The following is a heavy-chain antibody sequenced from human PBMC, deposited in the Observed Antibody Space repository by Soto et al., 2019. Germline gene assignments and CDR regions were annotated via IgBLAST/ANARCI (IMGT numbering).Heavy chain of an antibody. CDR2: IYWDDDK. CDR3: AHSVDIVATIQNCFDY. J-gene: IGHJ4*02. V-gene: IGHV2-5*02. CDR1: GFSFRNSGVG. D-gene: IGHD5-12*01. Sequence: SGPTLVNPTQTLTLTCTFSGFSFRNSGVGVGWIRQPPGKALEWLALIYWDDDKRYSPSLKSRLTITKDTSKNQVVLTMTNMDPVDTATYYCAHSVDIVATIQNCFDYWGQGTLVTVSS.